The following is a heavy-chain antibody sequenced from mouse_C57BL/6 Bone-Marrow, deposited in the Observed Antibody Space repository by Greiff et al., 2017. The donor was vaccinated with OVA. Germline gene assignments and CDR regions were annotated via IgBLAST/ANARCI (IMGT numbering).Heavy chain of an antibody. V-gene: IGHV1-76*01. J-gene: IGHJ3*01. CDR2: IYPGSGNT. CDR3: AREDYYGSSYAAY. Sequence: VQLQQSGAELVRPGASVKLSCKASGYTFTDYYINWVKQRPGQGLEWIARIYPGSGNTYYNEKFKGKATLTAEKSSSTAYMQLSSLTSEDSAVYFCAREDYYGSSYAAYWGQGTLVTVSA. CDR1: GYTFTDYY. D-gene: IGHD1-1*01.